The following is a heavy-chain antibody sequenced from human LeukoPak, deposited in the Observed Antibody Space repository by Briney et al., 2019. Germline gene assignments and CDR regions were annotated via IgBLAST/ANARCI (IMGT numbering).Heavy chain of an antibody. Sequence: PGGSLRLFCAASGFTFSSYWMHWVRQAPGKGLVWVSRINNDGSSTSYADSVKGRFTISRDNAKNTLYLQMNSLRAEDTAVYYCARGTERYFDWPELDYWGQGTLVTVSS. J-gene: IGHJ4*02. CDR1: GFTFSSYW. D-gene: IGHD3-9*01. CDR3: ARGTERYFDWPELDY. V-gene: IGHV3-74*01. CDR2: INNDGSST.